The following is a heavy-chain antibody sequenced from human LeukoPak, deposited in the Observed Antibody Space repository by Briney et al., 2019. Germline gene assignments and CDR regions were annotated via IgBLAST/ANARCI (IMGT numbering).Heavy chain of an antibody. J-gene: IGHJ4*02. V-gene: IGHV3-66*02. CDR1: GFTVSSNY. CDR3: ASEGD. D-gene: IGHD3-16*01. Sequence: GGSLRLSCAVSGFTVSSNYFSWVRQAPGKGLEWVSVMYTEGTTYHADSVKGRFTISRDNSKNTVYLQMNSLRVEDTAVYYCASEGDWGQGTLVTVSS. CDR2: MYTEGTT.